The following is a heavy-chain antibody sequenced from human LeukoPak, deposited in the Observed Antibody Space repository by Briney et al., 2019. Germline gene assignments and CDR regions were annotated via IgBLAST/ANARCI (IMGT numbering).Heavy chain of an antibody. J-gene: IGHJ5*02. V-gene: IGHV1-18*01. D-gene: IGHD3-10*01. CDR1: GYTFTSYG. CDR3: ARDYYYYGSGSYYSGISDP. CDR2: ISAYNGNT. Sequence: ASVKVSCKASGYTFTSYGISWVRQAPGQGLEWMGWISAYNGNTNYAQKLQGRVTMTTDTSTSTAYMELRSLRSDDTAVYYCARDYYYYGSGSYYSGISDPWGQGTLVTVSS.